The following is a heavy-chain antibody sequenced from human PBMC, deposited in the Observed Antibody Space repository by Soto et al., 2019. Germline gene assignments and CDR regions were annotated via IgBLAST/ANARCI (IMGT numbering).Heavy chain of an antibody. D-gene: IGHD5-12*01. J-gene: IGHJ4*02. CDR3: ASLIRAVGDYFVPDYFDY. CDR2: INHSGST. CDR1: GGSFSGYY. Sequence: QVQLQQWGAGLLKPSETLSLTCAVYGGSFSGYYWSWIRQPPGKGLEWIGEINHSGSTNYNPSLKSRVTISVDTSKNQFSLKLSSVTAADTAMYYCASLIRAVGDYFVPDYFDYWGQGTLVTVSS. V-gene: IGHV4-34*01.